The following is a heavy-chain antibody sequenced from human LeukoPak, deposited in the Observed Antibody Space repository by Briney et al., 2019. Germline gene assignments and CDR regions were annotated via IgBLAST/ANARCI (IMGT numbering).Heavy chain of an antibody. D-gene: IGHD3-3*01. V-gene: IGHV3-30*04. Sequence: PGRSLRLSCAASGFTFSNYIMHWVRQAPGKGLEWVAVIIENGNNQYYADSVKGRFTISRDNSKNTLYLQMNSLRAEDTAVYYCAKAYRDFADAFDIWGQGTMVTVSS. J-gene: IGHJ3*02. CDR2: IIENGNNQ. CDR3: AKAYRDFADAFDI. CDR1: GFTFSNYI.